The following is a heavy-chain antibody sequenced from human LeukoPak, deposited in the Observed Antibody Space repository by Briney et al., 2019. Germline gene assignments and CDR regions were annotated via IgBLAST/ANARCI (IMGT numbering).Heavy chain of an antibody. Sequence: PGGSLRLSCAASGFTFSTYAMHWVRQAPGKGLEWVAVISYDGRNKDYADSVKGRFTISRDNSKNTLYLQMNSLRAEDTAVYYCARDRLSSGWLTHDYWGQGTLVTVSS. CDR1: GFTFSTYA. CDR2: ISYDGRNK. V-gene: IGHV3-30*04. D-gene: IGHD6-19*01. CDR3: ARDRLSSGWLTHDY. J-gene: IGHJ4*02.